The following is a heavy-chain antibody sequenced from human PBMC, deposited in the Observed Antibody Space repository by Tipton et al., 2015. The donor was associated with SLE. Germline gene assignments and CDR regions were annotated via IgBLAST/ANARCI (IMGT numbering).Heavy chain of an antibody. D-gene: IGHD3-10*01. V-gene: IGHV3-53*05. CDR1: GFTVSSNY. CDR2: IYSGGST. Sequence: SLRLSCADSGFTVSSNYMSWVRQAPGKGLEWVSVIYSGGSTYYADSVKGRFTISRDNSKNTLYLQMNSLRAEDTAVYYCARLSDYYGSGSYYNEDYWGQGTLVTVSS. CDR3: ARLSDYYGSGSYYNEDY. J-gene: IGHJ4*02.